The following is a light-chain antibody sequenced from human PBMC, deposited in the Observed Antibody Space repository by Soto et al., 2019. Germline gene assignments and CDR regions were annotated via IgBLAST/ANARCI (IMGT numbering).Light chain of an antibody. CDR3: SSYTTSRPYV. J-gene: IGLJ1*01. V-gene: IGLV2-18*02. CDR2: EVS. CDR1: SSDVGSYNR. Sequence: QSALTQPPSVSGSPGQSVTISCTGTSSDVGSYNRVSWYQQPQGTAPKLMIFEVSNRPSGVPDRFSGSKSGNTASLTISGLQAEDEDAYYCSSYTTSRPYVFGTGTKLTVL.